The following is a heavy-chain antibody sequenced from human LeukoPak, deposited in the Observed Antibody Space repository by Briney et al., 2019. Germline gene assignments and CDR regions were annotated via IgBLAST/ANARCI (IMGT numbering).Heavy chain of an antibody. J-gene: IGHJ4*02. Sequence: GGSLRLSCVASGFIFRNYGMQWVRQAPGKGREWGAFIRYDGSNKYYTDSVQGRFTISRDNSKNTLYLQMNSLTAEDTAVYYCVKDGGVLYGADYWGQGTLVTVSS. V-gene: IGHV3-30*02. D-gene: IGHD4/OR15-4a*01. CDR3: VKDGGVLYGADY. CDR2: IRYDGSNK. CDR1: GFIFRNYG.